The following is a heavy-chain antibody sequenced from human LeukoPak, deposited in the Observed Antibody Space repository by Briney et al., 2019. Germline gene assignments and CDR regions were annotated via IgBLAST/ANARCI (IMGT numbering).Heavy chain of an antibody. D-gene: IGHD6-25*01. Sequence: AETLALTCAVSGGSISSSNWWSWVRQPPGKGLEWIGEIYHSGSTNYNPSLKSRVTISVDKSKNQFSLKLSSVTAADTSVYYCARDGGPDAFDIWGHGTMFTVSS. V-gene: IGHV4-4*02. J-gene: IGHJ3*02. CDR2: IYHSGST. CDR3: ARDGGPDAFDI. CDR1: GGSISSSNW.